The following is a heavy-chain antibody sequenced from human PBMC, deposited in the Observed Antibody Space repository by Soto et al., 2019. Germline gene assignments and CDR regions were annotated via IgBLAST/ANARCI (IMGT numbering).Heavy chain of an antibody. CDR3: APETAYYYGMDV. CDR1: GYSFTSYW. D-gene: IGHD5-18*01. J-gene: IGHJ6*02. CDR2: IDPSDSYT. V-gene: IGHV5-10-1*01. Sequence: GESLKISCKGSGYSFTSYWISWVRQMPGKCLEWMGRIDPSDSYTNYSPSFQGHVTISADKSISTAYLQWSSLKASDTAMYYCAPETAYYYGMDVWGQGTTVTVSS.